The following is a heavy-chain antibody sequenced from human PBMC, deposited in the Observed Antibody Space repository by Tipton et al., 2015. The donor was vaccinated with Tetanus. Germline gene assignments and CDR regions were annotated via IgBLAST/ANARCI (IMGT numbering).Heavy chain of an antibody. CDR2: IKQDGSEK. V-gene: IGHV3-7*01. CDR1: GFTFSSYW. Sequence: SLRLSCAVSGFTFSSYWMSWVRQAPGKGLEWVANIKQDGSEKYYVDSVKGRFTISRDNAKNSLYLQMNSLRAEDTAVYYCAREDPIAVAGRTYYYMDVWGKGTTVTVSS. J-gene: IGHJ6*03. D-gene: IGHD6-19*01. CDR3: AREDPIAVAGRTYYYMDV.